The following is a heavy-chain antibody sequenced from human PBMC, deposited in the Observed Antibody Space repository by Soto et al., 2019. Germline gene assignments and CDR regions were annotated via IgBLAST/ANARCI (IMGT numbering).Heavy chain of an antibody. CDR1: GYTFTNYG. CDR2: ISAYNGDT. Sequence: QIQLVQSGPEVKNPGASVKVSCKTSGYTFTNYGFIWVRQAPRQGLELMGWISAYNGDTKVPQKFQGRLTLTTDTSTSTASMELRSLRSDDTAVYYCARVPSYLPGEYWGQGTLVTVSS. V-gene: IGHV1-18*01. CDR3: ARVPSYLPGEY. D-gene: IGHD3-16*01. J-gene: IGHJ4*02.